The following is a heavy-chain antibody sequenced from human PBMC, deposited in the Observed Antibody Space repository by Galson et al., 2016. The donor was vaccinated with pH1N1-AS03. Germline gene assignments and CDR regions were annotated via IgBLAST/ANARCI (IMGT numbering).Heavy chain of an antibody. CDR2: MYYSGTT. Sequence: SETLSLTCTVSGASVSSGNYYWSWLRQPPGKGLEWIGYMYYSGTTNYSPPLRSRVTILLDMPKNQFSLRLSSVTAADTALYFCARVFYYYSGKSYNYFDPWGQGILVTVSS. CDR1: GASVSSGNYY. J-gene: IGHJ5*02. V-gene: IGHV4-61*01. D-gene: IGHD3-10*01. CDR3: ARVFYYYSGKSYNYFDP.